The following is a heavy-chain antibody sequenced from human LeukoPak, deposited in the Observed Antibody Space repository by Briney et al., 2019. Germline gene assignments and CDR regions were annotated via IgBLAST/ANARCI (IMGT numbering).Heavy chain of an antibody. CDR3: AKDTALAKIHAVFDY. D-gene: IGHD5-24*01. V-gene: IGHV3-30*18. CDR1: GFTFRSYG. J-gene: IGHJ4*02. CDR2: ISYDGTNE. Sequence: HAGGSLRLSCAASGFTFRSYGMHWVRQAPGKGLEWVAMISYDGTNEYYVDSVKGRFTISRDNSKNTLYLQMNSLRTEDTAIYHCAKDTALAKIHAVFDYWGQGTLVTVSS.